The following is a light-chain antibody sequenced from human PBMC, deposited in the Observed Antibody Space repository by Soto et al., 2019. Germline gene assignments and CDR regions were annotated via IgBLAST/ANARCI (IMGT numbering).Light chain of an antibody. CDR3: QHFGSSRGT. CDR1: QSVNIY. V-gene: IGKV3-11*01. CDR2: DAS. J-gene: IGKJ1*01. Sequence: EIVLTQSPATLSLSPGERATLSCRASQSVNIYLAWYQQKPGQAPRLLIYDASNRATGIPARFSGSGSGTDFTLTISRLEPEDFAVYYCQHFGSSRGTFGQGTKVDIK.